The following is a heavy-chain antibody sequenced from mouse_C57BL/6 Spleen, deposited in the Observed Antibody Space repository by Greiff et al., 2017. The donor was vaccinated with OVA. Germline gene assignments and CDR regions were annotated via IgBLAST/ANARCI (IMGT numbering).Heavy chain of an antibody. CDR3: ARGAQVHDY. V-gene: IGHV1-26*01. J-gene: IGHJ2*01. CDR1: GYTFTDYY. D-gene: IGHD3-2*02. Sequence: EVQLQQSGPELVKPGASVKISCKASGYTFTDYYMNWVKQSNGKSLEWIGDINPNNGGTSYNQKFKGKATLTVDKSSSTAYMELRSLTSEDSAVYYCARGAQVHDYWGQGTTLTVSS. CDR2: INPNNGGT.